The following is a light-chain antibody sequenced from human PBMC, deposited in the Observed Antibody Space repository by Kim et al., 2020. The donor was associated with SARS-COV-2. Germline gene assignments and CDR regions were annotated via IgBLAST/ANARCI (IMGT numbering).Light chain of an antibody. CDR3: QQRSDWPIT. Sequence: LCPGERATRSCRASPSVRSELAQYQKEPGPGPRLLLHDTSNSATGVPARFSGSGSVTDFTLTISSLEPVDFAVYYCQQRSDWPITFGQGTRLEIK. CDR1: PSVRSE. V-gene: IGKV3-11*01. CDR2: DTS. J-gene: IGKJ5*01.